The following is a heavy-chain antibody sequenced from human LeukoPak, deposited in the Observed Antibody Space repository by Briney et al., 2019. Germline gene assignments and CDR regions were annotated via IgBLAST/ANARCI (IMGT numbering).Heavy chain of an antibody. V-gene: IGHV3-43*02. CDR3: AKEIDTLGTNAFDI. J-gene: IGHJ3*02. Sequence: QPGVSLRLSCAASGFSFGDYPMHWVRQAPGKGLEWVSLINEDGGKTFYADSVRGRFTISRDNSKNSLYLQMNSLRTEDTALYYCAKEIDTLGTNAFDIWGQGTIVTVSS. CDR2: INEDGGKT. D-gene: IGHD2-15*01. CDR1: GFSFGDYP.